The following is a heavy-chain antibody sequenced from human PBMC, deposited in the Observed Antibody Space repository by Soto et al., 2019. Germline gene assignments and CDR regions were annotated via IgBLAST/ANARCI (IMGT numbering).Heavy chain of an antibody. V-gene: IGHV4-34*01. J-gene: IGHJ6*03. CDR3: ARGGADSSWQIRYYYYMDV. CDR1: GGSFSGYY. D-gene: IGHD6-13*01. Sequence: SETLSLTCAVYGGSFSGYYWSWIRQPPGKGLEWIGEINHSGSTNYNPSLKSRVTISVDTSKNQFSLKLSSVTAADTAVYYCARGGADSSWQIRYYYYMDVWGKGTTVTVSS. CDR2: INHSGST.